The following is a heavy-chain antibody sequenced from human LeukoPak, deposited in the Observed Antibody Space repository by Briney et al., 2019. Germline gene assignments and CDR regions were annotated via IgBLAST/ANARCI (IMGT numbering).Heavy chain of an antibody. D-gene: IGHD3-10*01. Sequence: GGSLRLSCEASGFTFKSYAMTWVRQAPGKGLEWVSVIYSGGSTYYADSVKGRFTISRDNSKNTLYLQMNSLRAEDTAVYYCARDIGLRFGEFPGYMDVWGKGTTVTVSS. J-gene: IGHJ6*03. V-gene: IGHV3-53*01. CDR2: IYSGGST. CDR3: ARDIGLRFGEFPGYMDV. CDR1: GFTFKSYA.